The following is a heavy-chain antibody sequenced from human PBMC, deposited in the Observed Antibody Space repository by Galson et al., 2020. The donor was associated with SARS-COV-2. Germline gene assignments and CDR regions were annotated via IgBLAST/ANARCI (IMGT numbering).Heavy chain of an antibody. D-gene: IGHD2-8*01. CDR2: ISSSSSYT. Sequence: TGGSLRLSCAASGFTFSDYYMSWIRQAPGKGLEWVSSISSSSSYTNYADSVKGRFTISRDNAKNSLYLQMNSLRAEDTAVYYCARERRYCTNGVCSDYDYYYGMDVWGQGTTVTVSS. J-gene: IGHJ6*02. CDR3: ARERRYCTNGVCSDYDYYYGMDV. V-gene: IGHV3-11*06. CDR1: GFTFSDYY.